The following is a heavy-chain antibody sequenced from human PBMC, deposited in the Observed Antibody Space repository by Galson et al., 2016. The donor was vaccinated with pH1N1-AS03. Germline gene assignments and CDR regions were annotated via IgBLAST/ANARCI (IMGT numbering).Heavy chain of an antibody. Sequence: SVKVSCKASGYTFTTYYIHWVRQAPGQGLEWLGWINPNSGGTLYAPKFQGRVTITRDTSIRTAFMEVTWLTSDDTAAYYCARDRTAAPSYYYYMDVWGKGTTVTVSS. V-gene: IGHV1-2*02. CDR1: GYTFTTYY. D-gene: IGHD6-13*01. CDR2: INPNSGGT. CDR3: ARDRTAAPSYYYYMDV. J-gene: IGHJ6*03.